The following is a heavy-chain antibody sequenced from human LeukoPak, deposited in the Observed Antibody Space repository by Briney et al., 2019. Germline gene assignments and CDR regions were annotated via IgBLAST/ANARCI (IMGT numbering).Heavy chain of an antibody. CDR1: GYTFTSYG. V-gene: IGHV1-18*01. CDR3: ARGDFISSRDYLFFFDY. Sequence: ASVKVSCKASGYTFTSYGISWVRQAPGQGLEWMGWISAYTNYAQKLQGRVTMTTDTSTNTAFTEVRSLRSDDTAMYYCARGDFISSRDYLFFFDYWGQGSLVTVSS. CDR2: ISAYT. D-gene: IGHD3-16*01. J-gene: IGHJ4*01.